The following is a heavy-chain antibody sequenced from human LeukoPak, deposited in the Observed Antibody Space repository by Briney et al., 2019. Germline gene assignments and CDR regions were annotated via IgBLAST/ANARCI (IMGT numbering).Heavy chain of an antibody. CDR1: GGSFSGYY. J-gene: IGHJ5*02. D-gene: IGHD3-10*01. Sequence: PSGTLSLTCAVYGGSFSGYYWSWIRQPPGKGLEWIGEINHSGSTNYNPSLKSRVTISVGTSKNQFSLKLSSVTAADTAVYYCARGLSGSGSWGQGTLVTVSS. V-gene: IGHV4-34*01. CDR2: INHSGST. CDR3: ARGLSGSGS.